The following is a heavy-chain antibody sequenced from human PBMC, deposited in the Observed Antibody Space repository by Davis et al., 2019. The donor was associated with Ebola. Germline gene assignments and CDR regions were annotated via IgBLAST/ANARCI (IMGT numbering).Heavy chain of an antibody. CDR1: GFTFSSYS. Sequence: PGGSLRLSCAASGFTFSSYSMNWVRQAPGKGLEWVSSISSSSSYIYYADSVKGRFTISRDNAKNSLYLQMNSLRAEDTAVYYCAKEDYGDYPYFDYWGQGTLVTVSS. J-gene: IGHJ4*02. V-gene: IGHV3-21*01. CDR3: AKEDYGDYPYFDY. CDR2: ISSSSSYI. D-gene: IGHD4-17*01.